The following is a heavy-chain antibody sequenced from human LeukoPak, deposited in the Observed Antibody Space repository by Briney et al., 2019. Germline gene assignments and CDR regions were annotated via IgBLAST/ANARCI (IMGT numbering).Heavy chain of an antibody. CDR3: AKGAGGFSYYNWFDP. CDR2: IYYSGTT. D-gene: IGHD5-18*01. J-gene: IGHJ5*02. Sequence: SETLSLTCVVYGGSLSGYYWSWIRQPPGKGLEWIGSIYYSGTTHYNPSLESRVTISVDTSKNQFSLKLASVTAADTAIYYCAKGAGGFSYYNWFDPWGQGTLVTVSS. CDR1: GGSLSGYY. V-gene: IGHV4-34*01.